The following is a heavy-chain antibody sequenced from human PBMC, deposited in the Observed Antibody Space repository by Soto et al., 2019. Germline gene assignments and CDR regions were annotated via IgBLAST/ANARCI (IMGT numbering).Heavy chain of an antibody. CDR3: ARSGMAAAGVYWYFDL. V-gene: IGHV1-69*02. CDR1: GGTFSSYT. CDR2: IIPILGIA. J-gene: IGHJ2*01. D-gene: IGHD6-13*01. Sequence: SVKVSCKASGGTFSSYTISWVRQAPGQGLEWMGRIIPILGIANYAQKFQGRVTITADKSTSTAYMELSSLRSEDTAVYYCARSGMAAAGVYWYFDLWGRGTLVTVSS.